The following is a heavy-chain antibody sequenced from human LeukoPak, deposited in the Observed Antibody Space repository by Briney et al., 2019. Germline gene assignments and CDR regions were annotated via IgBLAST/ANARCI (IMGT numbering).Heavy chain of an antibody. CDR2: IRRGVGST. V-gene: IGHV3-23*01. Sequence: GGSLRLSCAASGFTFSSYNLSWVRQAPGKGLECVSAIRRGVGSTYYADSVKGRFTISRDNSKNTLYLQMNNLRADDTAVYYCAKKGQADDNGKPDWGQGTLVTVSS. D-gene: IGHD1-1*01. CDR1: GFTFSSYN. CDR3: AKKGQADDNGKPD. J-gene: IGHJ4*02.